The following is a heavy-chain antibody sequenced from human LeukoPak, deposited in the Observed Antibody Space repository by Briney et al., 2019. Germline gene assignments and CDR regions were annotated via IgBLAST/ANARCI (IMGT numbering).Heavy chain of an antibody. CDR1: GGSFSGYY. Sequence: SETLSLTCAVCGGSFSGYYWSWIRQPPGKGLEWIGEINHSGSTNYNPSLKSRVTISVDTSKNQFSLKLSSVTAADTAVYYCARLPGYSSGWYRGGYYYYMDVWGKGTTVTVSS. CDR2: INHSGST. CDR3: ARLPGYSSGWYRGGYYYYMDV. V-gene: IGHV4-34*01. J-gene: IGHJ6*03. D-gene: IGHD6-19*01.